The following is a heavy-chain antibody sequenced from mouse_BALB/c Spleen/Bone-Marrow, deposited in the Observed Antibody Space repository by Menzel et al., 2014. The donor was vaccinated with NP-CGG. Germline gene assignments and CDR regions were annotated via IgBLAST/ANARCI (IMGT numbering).Heavy chain of an antibody. D-gene: IGHD4-1*01. V-gene: IGHV6-6*02. CDR3: TRVNWPFDY. J-gene: IGHJ2*01. Sequence: EVQLQESGGGLVQPGGSMKLSCVASGFTFSNYWMNWVRQSPGKGLEWVAEIRLKSNNYATHYAESVKGRFTISRDDSKSSVYLQMNNLRAEDTGIYYCTRVNWPFDYWGQGTTLTVSS. CDR1: GFTFSNYW. CDR2: IRLKSNNYAT.